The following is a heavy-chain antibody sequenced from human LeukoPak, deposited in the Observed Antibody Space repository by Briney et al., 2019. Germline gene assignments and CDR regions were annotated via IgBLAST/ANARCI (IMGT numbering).Heavy chain of an antibody. Sequence: AASVKVSCKASGGTFSSYAISWVRQAPGQGLEWMGRIIPIFGTANYAQKFQGRVTITTDESTSTAYMELSSLRSEDTAVYYCARAAYSSSQYFQHWGQGTLVTVSS. CDR1: GGTFSSYA. D-gene: IGHD6-13*01. V-gene: IGHV1-69*05. CDR3: ARAAYSSSQYFQH. CDR2: IIPIFGTA. J-gene: IGHJ1*01.